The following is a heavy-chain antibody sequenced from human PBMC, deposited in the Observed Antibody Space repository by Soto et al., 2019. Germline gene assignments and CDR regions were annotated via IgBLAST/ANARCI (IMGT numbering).Heavy chain of an antibody. CDR3: ARGRYGDY. D-gene: IGHD1-1*01. J-gene: IGHJ4*02. Sequence: QVHLVQSGAEVKKPGASVKVSCKASGYTFTSYGITWVRQAPGQGLEWMGWISAHNGNTDYAQKRQGRVIVTRDTSTSTAYMELSSRISDETAVYYCARGRYGDYWGQGALFTVAS. CDR2: ISAHNGNT. CDR1: GYTFTSYG. V-gene: IGHV1-18*01.